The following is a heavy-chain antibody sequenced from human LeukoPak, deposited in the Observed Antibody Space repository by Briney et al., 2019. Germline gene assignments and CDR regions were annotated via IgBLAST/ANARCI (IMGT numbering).Heavy chain of an antibody. D-gene: IGHD5-18*01. CDR2: IYYSGST. CDR3: ARGIPYSYGSHYFDY. CDR1: GGSISSGDYY. J-gene: IGHJ4*02. Sequence: SETLSLTCTVPGGSISSGDYYWSWIRQPPGKGLEWIGYIYYSGSTYYNPSLKSRVTISVDTSKNQFSLKLSSVTAADTAVYYCARGIPYSYGSHYFDYWGQGTLVTVSS. V-gene: IGHV4-30-4*08.